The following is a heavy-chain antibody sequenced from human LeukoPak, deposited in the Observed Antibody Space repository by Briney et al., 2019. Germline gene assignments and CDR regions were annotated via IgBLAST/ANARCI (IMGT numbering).Heavy chain of an antibody. Sequence: ASVKVSCKASGYTFTSYYMHWVRQAPGQGLGWMGIINPSGGSTSYAQKFQGRVTMTRDTSTSTVYMELSSLRSDDTAVYYCVREVTMVRGVITFYHYNGMDVWGQGTAVTVSS. CDR3: VREVTMVRGVITFYHYNGMDV. CDR1: GYTFTSYY. V-gene: IGHV1-46*01. J-gene: IGHJ6*02. D-gene: IGHD3-10*01. CDR2: INPSGGST.